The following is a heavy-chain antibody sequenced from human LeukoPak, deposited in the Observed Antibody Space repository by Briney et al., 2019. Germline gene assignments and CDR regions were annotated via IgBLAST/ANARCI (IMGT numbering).Heavy chain of an antibody. D-gene: IGHD5-12*01. CDR1: GYTFTSYA. CDR2: INAGNGNT. V-gene: IGHV1-3*01. CDR3: ARVDIVATTSFDY. Sequence: ASVKVSCKASGYTFTSYAMHWVRQAPGQRFEWMGWINAGNGNTKYSQKFQGRVTITRDTSASTAYMELSSLRSEDTAVYYCARVDIVATTSFDYWGQGTLVTVSS. J-gene: IGHJ4*02.